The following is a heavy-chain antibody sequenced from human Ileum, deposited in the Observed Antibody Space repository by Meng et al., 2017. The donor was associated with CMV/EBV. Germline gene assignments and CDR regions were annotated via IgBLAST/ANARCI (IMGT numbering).Heavy chain of an antibody. D-gene: IGHD1-26*01. V-gene: IGHV3-74*01. Sequence: LSGTSSNFRLSYFWIPWVRQAPGEGLVWVSRIDFDGTVINYAGSVRGRFIISRDYAKNTVHLQMNSLRAEDTGVYYCAKDFVGPQDSWGQGTLVTVSS. CDR2: IDFDGTVI. CDR1: NFRLSYFW. J-gene: IGHJ4*02. CDR3: AKDFVGPQDS.